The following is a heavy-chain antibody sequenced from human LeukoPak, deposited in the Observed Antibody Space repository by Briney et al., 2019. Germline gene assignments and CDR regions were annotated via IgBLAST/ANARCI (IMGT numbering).Heavy chain of an antibody. V-gene: IGHV5-51*01. CDR2: IHPGDSKT. CDR3: VRSYYDSSGYYSLGVLDI. Sequence: GESLKISCKGSGYSFTSNWIGWVRQMPGKGLEWMGIIHPGDSKTRYSPSFQGQVTMSADKSISTAYLQWSSLKASDTAMYYCVRSYYDSSGYYSLGVLDIWGQGTVVTVSS. J-gene: IGHJ3*02. D-gene: IGHD3-22*01. CDR1: GYSFTSNW.